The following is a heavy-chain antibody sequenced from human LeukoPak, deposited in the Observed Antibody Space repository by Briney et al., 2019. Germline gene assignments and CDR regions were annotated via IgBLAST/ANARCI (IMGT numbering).Heavy chain of an antibody. V-gene: IGHV4-59*01. Sequence: PSETLSLTCAVYGGSFSGYYWSWIRQPPGKGLEWIGYIYYSGSTNYNPSLKSRVTISVDTSKNQFSLKLSSVTAADTAVYYCARVSRYGWGVDYGGQGTLVTVSS. CDR3: ARVSRYGWGVDY. CDR2: IYYSGST. CDR1: GGSFSGYY. J-gene: IGHJ4*02. D-gene: IGHD3-10*01.